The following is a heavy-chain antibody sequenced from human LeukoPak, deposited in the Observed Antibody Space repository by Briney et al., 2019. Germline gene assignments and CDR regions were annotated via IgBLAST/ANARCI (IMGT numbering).Heavy chain of an antibody. J-gene: IGHJ3*02. CDR3: AKDRDDYVWGSYLGAFDI. CDR1: GFTFGDYA. Sequence: GGSLRLSCTASGFTFGDYAMTWVRQAPGKGLEWVSLISGSGGSTYYADSVKGRFTISRDNSKNTLYLQMNSLRAEDTAVFYCAKDRDDYVWGSYLGAFDIWGQGTMVTVSS. CDR2: ISGSGGST. D-gene: IGHD3-16*01. V-gene: IGHV3-23*01.